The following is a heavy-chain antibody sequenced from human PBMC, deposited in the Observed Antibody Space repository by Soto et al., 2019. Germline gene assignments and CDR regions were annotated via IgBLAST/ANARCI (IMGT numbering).Heavy chain of an antibody. CDR2: IIPIFGTA. J-gene: IGHJ4*02. D-gene: IGHD3-10*01. Sequence: QVQLVQSGAEVKKPGSSVKVSCKASGGTFSSYAISWVRQAPGQGLEWMGGIIPIFGTANYAQKFQGRVTITADESTSTAYMELSSLRSEDTAVYYCARDKLKPQNAYGSGSYYNFDYWGQGTLVTVSS. CDR3: ARDKLKPQNAYGSGSYYNFDY. V-gene: IGHV1-69*12. CDR1: GGTFSSYA.